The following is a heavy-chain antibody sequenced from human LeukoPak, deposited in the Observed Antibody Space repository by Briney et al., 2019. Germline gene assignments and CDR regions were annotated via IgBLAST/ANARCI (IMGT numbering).Heavy chain of an antibody. CDR3: AKDIDRYYYDSSGLSGFDY. V-gene: IGHV3-30*18. CDR2: ISYDGSNK. D-gene: IGHD3-22*01. J-gene: IGHJ4*02. Sequence: GGSLRLSCAASGFTFSSYGMHWVRQAPGKGLEWVGVISYDGSNKYYADSVKGRFTISRDNSKNTLYLQMNSLRAEDTAVYYCAKDIDRYYYDSSGLSGFDYWGQGTLVTVSS. CDR1: GFTFSSYG.